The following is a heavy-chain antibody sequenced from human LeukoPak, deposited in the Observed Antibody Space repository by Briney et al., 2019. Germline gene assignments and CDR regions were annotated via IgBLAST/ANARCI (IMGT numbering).Heavy chain of an antibody. V-gene: IGHV1-69*04. CDR2: IIPILGIT. D-gene: IGHD3-9*01. CDR3: ASVDILTGYPYYYYYMDV. J-gene: IGHJ6*03. Sequence: GASVKVSCKASVCTFSSYAISWVRQAPGQGLEWMGRIIPILGITNYAQKFQGRVTITADKSTSTAYMELSSLRSEDTAVYYCASVDILTGYPYYYYYMDVWGKGTTVTVSS. CDR1: VCTFSSYA.